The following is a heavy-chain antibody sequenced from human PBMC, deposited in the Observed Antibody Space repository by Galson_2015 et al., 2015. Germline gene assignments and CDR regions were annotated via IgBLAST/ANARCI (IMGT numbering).Heavy chain of an antibody. CDR1: GYTFSTYW. J-gene: IGHJ3*02. Sequence: QSGAEVKKPGESLTISCTDSGYTFSTYWIGWVRQMPGKGLEWMGIIYPGDSDTRYSPSFQGQVTISADKSLRTAYLQLSSLKASDTAMYYCAKLIKAGDKTHWRNAFDIWGQGTMVTVSS. V-gene: IGHV5-51*01. CDR3: AKLIKAGDKTHWRNAFDI. CDR2: IYPGDSDT. D-gene: IGHD1-1*01.